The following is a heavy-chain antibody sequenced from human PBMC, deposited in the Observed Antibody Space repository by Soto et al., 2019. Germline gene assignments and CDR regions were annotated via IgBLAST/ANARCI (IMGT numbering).Heavy chain of an antibody. D-gene: IGHD2-2*02. Sequence: VQLVESGGGVVHPGRSLRVSCAASGFTFSNYVMHWVRQAPGKGLEWVAVIWYDGSNKYYADSVKGRFTISRDNSMNTLYLQMNSLRAEDTAVYYCARDPSTVVAAAIAYYGMDVWGQGTTVTVSS. V-gene: IGHV3-33*01. J-gene: IGHJ6*02. CDR3: ARDPSTVVAAAIAYYGMDV. CDR1: GFTFSNYV. CDR2: IWYDGSNK.